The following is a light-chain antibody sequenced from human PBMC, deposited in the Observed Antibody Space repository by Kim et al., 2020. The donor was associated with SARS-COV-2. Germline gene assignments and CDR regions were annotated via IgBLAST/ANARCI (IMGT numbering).Light chain of an antibody. CDR2: RAS. J-gene: IGKJ1*01. CDR3: QQYNTYPWT. CDR1: QSISSW. V-gene: IGKV1-5*03. Sequence: DIQMTQSPSTLSASVGDRVTITCRASQSISSWLAWYQQRQGKAPKVLIYRASDLEGAVPSRFSGSVSGTEFTLTISSLQPDDFATYYCQQYNTYPWTFGQGTKVDIK.